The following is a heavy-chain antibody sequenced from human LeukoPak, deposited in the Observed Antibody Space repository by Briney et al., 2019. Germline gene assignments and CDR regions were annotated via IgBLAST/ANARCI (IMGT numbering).Heavy chain of an antibody. CDR2: IYYSGST. D-gene: IGHD3-22*01. CDR3: ARQPNYYDSSGQQAYFQH. Sequence: PSETLSLTCTVSGGSISSSSYYWGWIRQPPGKGLEWIGSIYYSGSTYYNPSLKSRVTISVDTSKNQFSLKLSSVTAADTAVYYCARQPNYYDSSGQQAYFQHWGQGTLVTVSS. J-gene: IGHJ1*01. CDR1: GGSISSSSYY. V-gene: IGHV4-39*01.